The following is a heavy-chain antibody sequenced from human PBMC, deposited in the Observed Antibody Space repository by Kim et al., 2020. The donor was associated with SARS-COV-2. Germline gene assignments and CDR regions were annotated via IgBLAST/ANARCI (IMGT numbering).Heavy chain of an antibody. J-gene: IGHJ2*01. V-gene: IGHV4-59*01. Sequence: NYTPSRQSRVTTSEDSSKNQLSLRLSSVTAADTAVYYCARDGRTSWYFDLWGRGTLVTVSS. CDR3: ARDGRTSWYFDL. D-gene: IGHD2-2*01.